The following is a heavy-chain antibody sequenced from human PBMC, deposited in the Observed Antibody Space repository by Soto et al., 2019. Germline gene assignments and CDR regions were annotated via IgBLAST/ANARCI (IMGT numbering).Heavy chain of an antibody. D-gene: IGHD5-18*01. V-gene: IGHV1-69*12. CDR3: AGRDSYELGEYSYYYGMDV. CDR2: IIRIFGTA. Sequence: QVQLVQSGAEVKKPGSSVKVSCKASGGTFSSYAISWVRQAPGQGLEWMGGIIRIFGTANYAQKFQGRVKITANESTSTAYMELGSLRSEDTAVYYCAGRDSYELGEYSYYYGMDVWGQGTTVTVSS. CDR1: GGTFSSYA. J-gene: IGHJ6*02.